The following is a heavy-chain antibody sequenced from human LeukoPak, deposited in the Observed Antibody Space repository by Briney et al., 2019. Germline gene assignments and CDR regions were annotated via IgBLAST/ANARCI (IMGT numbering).Heavy chain of an antibody. CDR2: ISYDGCNN. CDR1: GFTFSRYG. D-gene: IGHD2-15*01. Sequence: GGSLRLPCAASGFTFSRYGMHWVRQAPGKGLEGVAVISYDGCNNYYADSVKGRFTISRDNSKNTLYLQMTSLRAEDTAVYYCEKPAASLFDYWGQGTLVTVSS. J-gene: IGHJ4*02. V-gene: IGHV3-30*18. CDR3: EKPAASLFDY.